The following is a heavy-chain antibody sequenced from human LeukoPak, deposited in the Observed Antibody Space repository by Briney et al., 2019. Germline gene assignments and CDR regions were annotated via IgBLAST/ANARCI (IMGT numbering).Heavy chain of an antibody. Sequence: PSETLSLTCTVSGGSISSYYWSWIRQPAGKGLEWIGRIYTSGSTNYNPSLKGRVTMSVDTSKNQFSLKLSSVTAADTAVYYCARGSPPYNSGWAIYNWFDPWGQGTLVTVSS. CDR1: GGSISSYY. CDR2: IYTSGST. V-gene: IGHV4-4*07. J-gene: IGHJ5*02. CDR3: ARGSPPYNSGWAIYNWFDP. D-gene: IGHD6-19*01.